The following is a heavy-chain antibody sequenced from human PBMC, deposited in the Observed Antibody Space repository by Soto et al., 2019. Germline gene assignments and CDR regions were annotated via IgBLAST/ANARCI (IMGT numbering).Heavy chain of an antibody. J-gene: IGHJ2*01. D-gene: IGHD3-16*01. CDR3: ARPFQSWPGGWYFDL. CDR2: SIPIFGTA. CDR1: GGTFSSYS. Sequence: QVQLVQSGAEVKKPGSSVKVSCKASGGTFSSYSINWVRQAPGQGLEWMGGSIPIFGTANYAQKFQGRVTITADESTSTAHMELSSLRNEDTAVYYCARPFQSWPGGWYFDLWGRGTLVTVSS. V-gene: IGHV1-69*01.